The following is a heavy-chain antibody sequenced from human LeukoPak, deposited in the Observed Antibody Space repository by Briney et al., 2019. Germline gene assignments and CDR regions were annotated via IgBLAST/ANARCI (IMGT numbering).Heavy chain of an antibody. D-gene: IGHD6-19*01. J-gene: IGHJ4*02. CDR1: GFTLSRYA. V-gene: IGHV3-23*01. Sequence: GGSLRLSCAASGFTLSRYAMNWVRQAPGKGLEWVSTITDSGAGTYYADSVRGRFTISRDKSKNTLYLQMHTLRVEDTAIYYCARGSWGYSSLSPHDYWGQGTLVTVSS. CDR3: ARGSWGYSSLSPHDY. CDR2: ITDSGAGT.